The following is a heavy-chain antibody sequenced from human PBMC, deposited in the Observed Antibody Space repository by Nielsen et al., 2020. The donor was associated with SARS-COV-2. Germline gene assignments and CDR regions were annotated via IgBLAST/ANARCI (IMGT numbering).Heavy chain of an antibody. Sequence: GESLKISCAASGFSVSRYFMSWVRQAPGKGLEWLSIIYRSDNSYYADSVKGRFTISRDNSKNTLYLQMNSLSGGDTAVYYCASGSGDSLAFDIWGQGTMVIVSS. J-gene: IGHJ3*02. CDR3: ASGSGDSLAFDI. D-gene: IGHD1-26*01. CDR2: IYRSDNS. CDR1: GFSVSRYF. V-gene: IGHV3-53*01.